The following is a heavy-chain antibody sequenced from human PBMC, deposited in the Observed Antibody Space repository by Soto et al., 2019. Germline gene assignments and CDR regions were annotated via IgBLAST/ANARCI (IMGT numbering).Heavy chain of an antibody. V-gene: IGHV1-2*04. Sequence: QVQLVQSGAEVTKPGASVKVSCKASGYTFTGYYMHWVRQAPGQGLEWMGWINPNSGGTNYAQKFQGWVTMTRDTAISTVYMELSRLRSDDTAVYYCAREYYYGWAFDIWGQGTMVTVSS. CDR1: GYTFTGYY. J-gene: IGHJ3*02. CDR2: INPNSGGT. CDR3: AREYYYGWAFDI. D-gene: IGHD3-10*01.